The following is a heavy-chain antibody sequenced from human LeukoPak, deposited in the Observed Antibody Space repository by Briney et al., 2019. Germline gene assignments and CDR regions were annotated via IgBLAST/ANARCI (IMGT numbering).Heavy chain of an antibody. V-gene: IGHV3-30*18. CDR3: AKGGVLWFRELLPHYYFDY. CDR1: GFTFSSYG. J-gene: IGHJ4*02. D-gene: IGHD3-10*01. CDR2: ISYDGSNK. Sequence: PGGSLRLSCAASGFTFSSYGMHWVRQAPGKGLEWVAVISYDGSNKYYADSVKGRFTISRDDSKNTLYLQMNSLRAEDTAVYYCAKGGVLWFRELLPHYYFDYWGQGTLVTVSS.